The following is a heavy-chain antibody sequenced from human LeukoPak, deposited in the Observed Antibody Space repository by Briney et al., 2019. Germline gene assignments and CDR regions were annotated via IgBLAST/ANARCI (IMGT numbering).Heavy chain of an antibody. CDR1: GGSINWHY. D-gene: IGHD3-22*01. J-gene: IGHJ4*02. V-gene: IGHV4-34*01. CDR2: INHSGST. Sequence: SETLSLTCTVSGGSINWHYWHWIRQPPGKGLEWIGEINHSGSTNYNPSLKSRVTISVDTSKNQFSLKLSSVTAADTAVYYCAGRRYYYDSSGQKPFDYWGQGTLVTVSS. CDR3: AGRRYYYDSSGQKPFDY.